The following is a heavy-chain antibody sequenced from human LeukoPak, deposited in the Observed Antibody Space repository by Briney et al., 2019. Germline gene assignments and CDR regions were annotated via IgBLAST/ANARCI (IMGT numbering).Heavy chain of an antibody. V-gene: IGHV3-74*01. CDR3: AKDGIAVAGTSAWY. CDR1: GFTFSSYA. D-gene: IGHD6-19*01. CDR2: MKGDGSSI. J-gene: IGHJ4*02. Sequence: GGSLRLSCEASGFTFSSYAMHWARQVPGKGPVWVSRMKGDGSSISYADSVKGRFTISRDNSKNTVYLQMNSLRAEDTAVYYCAKDGIAVAGTSAWYWGQGTQVTVSS.